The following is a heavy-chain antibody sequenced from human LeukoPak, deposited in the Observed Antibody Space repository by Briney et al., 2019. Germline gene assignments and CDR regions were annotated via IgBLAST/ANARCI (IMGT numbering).Heavy chain of an antibody. V-gene: IGHV3-23*01. CDR2: ISGSGGST. J-gene: IGHJ4*02. CDR1: GFTFSSYA. Sequence: GGSLRLSCAASGFTFSSYAMSWVRQAPGKGLEWVSAISGSGGSTCYADSVKGRFTISRDNSKNTLYLQMNSLRAEDTAVYYCAKGSVTYYYDSSGYYFDYWGQGTLVTVSS. CDR3: AKGSVTYYYDSSGYYFDY. D-gene: IGHD3-22*01.